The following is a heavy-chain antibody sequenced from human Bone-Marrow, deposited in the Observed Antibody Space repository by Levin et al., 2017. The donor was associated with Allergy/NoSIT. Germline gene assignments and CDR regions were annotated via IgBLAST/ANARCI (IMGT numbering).Heavy chain of an antibody. D-gene: IGHD5-18*01. Sequence: SETLSLTCTVSGDSVSSGAYYWIWIRQHPGKGLEWLGYISSSGSTSSNPSLKSRLAMSGDSSKNQFSVTVTSVTAADTAVYYCARSRGYNNGLFDYWGQGILVTVSS. J-gene: IGHJ4*02. CDR1: GDSVSSGAYY. V-gene: IGHV4-31*03. CDR3: ARSRGYNNGLFDY. CDR2: ISSSGST.